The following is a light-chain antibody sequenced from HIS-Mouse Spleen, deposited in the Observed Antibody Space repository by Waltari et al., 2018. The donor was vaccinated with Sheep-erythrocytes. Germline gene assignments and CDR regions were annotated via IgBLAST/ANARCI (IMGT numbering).Light chain of an antibody. V-gene: IGLV2-14*03. CDR3: SSYTSSSTWV. CDR2: DVS. J-gene: IGLJ3*02. Sequence: QSALTQPASVSGSPGQSITISCTGTSSDVGGYNYVSWYHQHPGKAPKLMIYDVSNRPSGVTNRFAGSKSGNTASRTISWLQAEDEADYYCSSYTSSSTWVFGGGTKLTVL. CDR1: SSDVGGYNY.